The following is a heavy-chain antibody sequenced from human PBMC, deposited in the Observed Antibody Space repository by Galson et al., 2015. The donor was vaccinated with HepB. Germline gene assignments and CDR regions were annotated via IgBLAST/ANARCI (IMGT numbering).Heavy chain of an antibody. V-gene: IGHV4-4*07. Sequence: SETLSLTCSVSGGSISRFHWTWIRQPAGKGLEWIGRIFSSGRTTYNPSLNSRVTMSVDAFRNQFSLKMTSMTAADTAVYFCASNRGGDSWDGAFDIWGQGTNVTVSS. J-gene: IGHJ3*02. CDR2: IFSSGRT. CDR3: ASNRGGDSWDGAFDI. D-gene: IGHD2-21*02. CDR1: GGSISRFH.